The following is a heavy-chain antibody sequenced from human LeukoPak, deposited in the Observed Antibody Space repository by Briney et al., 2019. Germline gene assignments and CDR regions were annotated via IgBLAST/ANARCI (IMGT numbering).Heavy chain of an antibody. D-gene: IGHD7-27*01. J-gene: IGHJ4*02. CDR3: ARDSLLTGDGGFDY. CDR2: ITPSGGT. V-gene: IGHV1-2*02. Sequence: ASVKVSCKASGYTFTSYAMHWVRQAPGQGLEWMGWITPSGGTNYPQKFQGRVTITRDTSITTAYMDLSRLTSDDTAVYYCARDSLLTGDGGFDYWGQGTLVTVSS. CDR1: GYTFTSYA.